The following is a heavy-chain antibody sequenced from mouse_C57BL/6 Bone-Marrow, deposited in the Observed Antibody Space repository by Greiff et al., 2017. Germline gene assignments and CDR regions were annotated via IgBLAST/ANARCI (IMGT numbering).Heavy chain of an antibody. CDR2: ISDGGSYT. J-gene: IGHJ4*01. Sequence: EVKVEESGGGLVKPGGSLKLSCAASGFTFSSYAMSWVRQTPEKRLEWVATISDGGSYTYYPDNVKGRFTISRDNAKNNLYLQMSHLKSEDTAMYYCARDIGYYGGAMDYWGQGTSVTVSS. V-gene: IGHV5-4*01. D-gene: IGHD2-3*01. CDR3: ARDIGYYGGAMDY. CDR1: GFTFSSYA.